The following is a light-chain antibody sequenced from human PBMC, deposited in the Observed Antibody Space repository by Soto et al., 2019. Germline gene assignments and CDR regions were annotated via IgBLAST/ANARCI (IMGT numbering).Light chain of an antibody. V-gene: IGKV1-9*01. J-gene: IGKJ4*01. CDR1: QGMSTY. Sequence: DIQLTQSPSFLSASVGDTVTITCRASQGMSTYLAWYQQKPGKVPKLLIRSASTLQSGVPPRFSGGGSGTEFTLTISTLQPDDSGIYYCQQHNGYPPAFGGGTNVEIK. CDR2: SAS. CDR3: QQHNGYPPA.